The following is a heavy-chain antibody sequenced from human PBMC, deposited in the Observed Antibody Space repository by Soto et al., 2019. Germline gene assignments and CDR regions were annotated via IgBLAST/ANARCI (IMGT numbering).Heavy chain of an antibody. CDR1: GFNSRSYS. CDR3: ARDSWSAGPTYPHWIDP. CDR2: ISGDSYYI. D-gene: IGHD1-26*01. Sequence: PGGSLRLSCAASGFNSRSYSKNWVRQAPGKGLDLVLCISGDSYYIYYVDSVKGRFTFSRDYAKNFVYLEMDYLRPDDTVVYFCARDSWSAGPTYPHWIDPWGQGTLVTVSS. V-gene: IGHV3-21*05. J-gene: IGHJ5*02.